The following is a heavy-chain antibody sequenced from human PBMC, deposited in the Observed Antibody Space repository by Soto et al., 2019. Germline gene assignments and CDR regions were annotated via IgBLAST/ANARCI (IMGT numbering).Heavy chain of an antibody. CDR3: TRLVDTGVVTLALDD. CDR1: GFTFSDSI. CDR2: ITSKNRGYAT. Sequence: GGSLRPSCAASGFTFSDSILHWVRQASGKGLEWIGRITSKNRGYATAYTASLTGRFVISRDDSKNTAYLQMNGLEVEDTAVYFCTRLVDTGVVTLALDDWAQGALVTVSS. D-gene: IGHD5-18*01. V-gene: IGHV3-73*01. J-gene: IGHJ4*02.